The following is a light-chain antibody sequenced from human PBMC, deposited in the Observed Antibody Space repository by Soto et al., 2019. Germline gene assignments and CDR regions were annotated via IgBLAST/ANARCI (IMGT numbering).Light chain of an antibody. CDR3: QQRSNWPWT. Sequence: EIVMTQSPATRSVSPGGRATLSCRASQSISDTLAWYQQKPGQAPRLLIHGASTRAPGFPSRFSGSGSGTDFTLTISSLEPEDFAVYYCQQRSNWPWTFGQGTKVDIK. CDR1: QSISDT. V-gene: IGKV3-11*01. CDR2: GAS. J-gene: IGKJ1*01.